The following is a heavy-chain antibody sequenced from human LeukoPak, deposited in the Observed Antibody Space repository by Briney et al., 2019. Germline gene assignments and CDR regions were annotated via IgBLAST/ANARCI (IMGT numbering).Heavy chain of an antibody. CDR1: GFNYSTYR. CDR2: LSSGGINK. J-gene: IGHJ4*02. CDR3: ARDHTCSGMALDY. V-gene: IGHV3-30*03. D-gene: IGHD2-15*01. Sequence: GGSLTLSWAAPGFNYSTYRIQWVRQAPGKGLEWVGLLSSGGINKHYADSVKGRFIISRDNSMNTLYLQMNSLGVEDTAVYYCARDHTCSGMALDYWGQGTLVTVSS.